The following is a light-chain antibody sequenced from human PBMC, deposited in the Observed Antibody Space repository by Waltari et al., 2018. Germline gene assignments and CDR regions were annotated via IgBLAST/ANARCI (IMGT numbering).Light chain of an antibody. CDR2: GAS. J-gene: IGKJ5*01. Sequence: DIQMPQSPSSLSASIGDRVTITCRASQTIATSLNWYQQKRGKAPQLLIYGASTLRSGVPSRFSGSGSGTDFTLTISSLQPEDFATYYCQQTYNIPPITFGQGTRLDIK. V-gene: IGKV1-39*01. CDR3: QQTYNIPPIT. CDR1: QTIATS.